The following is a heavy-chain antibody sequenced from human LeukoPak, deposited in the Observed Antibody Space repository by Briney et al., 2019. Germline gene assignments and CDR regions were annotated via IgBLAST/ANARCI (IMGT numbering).Heavy chain of an antibody. CDR2: IYHSGST. J-gene: IGHJ6*02. CDR1: GGSISSGGYS. D-gene: IGHD1-26*01. V-gene: IGHV4-30-2*01. CDR3: ARTWRWEDGMDV. Sequence: SETLSLTSAVSGGSISSGGYSWSWIRQPPGKGLEWIGYIYHSGSTYYNPSLKSRVTISVDRSKNQFSLKLSSVTAADTAVYYCARTWRWEDGMDVWGQGTTVTVSS.